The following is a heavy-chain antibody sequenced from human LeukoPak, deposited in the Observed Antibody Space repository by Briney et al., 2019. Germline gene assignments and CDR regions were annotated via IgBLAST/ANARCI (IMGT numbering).Heavy chain of an antibody. CDR2: ITSNGGAS. Sequence: PGGSLRLSCSASGFVFSNHIMHWVRQARGKGLEYVSAITSNGGASYYADSVKGRFTVSRDNSKNTLYLQLSSLRAEDTAVYYCVKDHLGLVGAYWGHGTRVTVSS. V-gene: IGHV3-64D*08. D-gene: IGHD2-8*02. CDR1: GFVFSNHI. CDR3: VKDHLGLVGAY. J-gene: IGHJ4*01.